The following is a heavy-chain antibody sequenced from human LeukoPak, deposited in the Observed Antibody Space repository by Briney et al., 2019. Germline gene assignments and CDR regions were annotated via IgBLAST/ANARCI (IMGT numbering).Heavy chain of an antibody. CDR2: ISPSGSST. V-gene: IGHV1-46*01. CDR1: GHTFTSYY. Sequence: ASVKVSCKASGHTFTSYYMHWVRQAPGQGLEWLGIISPSGSSTSYAQKSQGRVTMTRDMSTSTVYMELSSLRSEDTAVYYCARGGELSPNNWFDPWGQGTLVTVSS. D-gene: IGHD3-16*02. J-gene: IGHJ5*02. CDR3: ARGGELSPNNWFDP.